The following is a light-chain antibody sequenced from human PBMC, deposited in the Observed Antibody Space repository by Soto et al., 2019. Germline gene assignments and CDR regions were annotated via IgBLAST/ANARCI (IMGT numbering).Light chain of an antibody. CDR1: QSISSW. V-gene: IGKV1-5*03. CDR3: LQYNSFSRT. J-gene: IGKJ1*01. Sequence: DIQMTQSPSTLSASVGDRVTITCRASQSISSWLAWYQQKPGKAPKLLIYKASSLESGVPSRFSGSGSGTEFTITISSLQPDDFATYYCLQYNSFSRTFGQGTRVEIK. CDR2: KAS.